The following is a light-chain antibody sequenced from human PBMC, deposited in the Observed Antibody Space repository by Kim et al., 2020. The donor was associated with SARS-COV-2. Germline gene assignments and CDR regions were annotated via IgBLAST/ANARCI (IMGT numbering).Light chain of an antibody. Sequence: EIILTQSPATLSLSPGERATLSCRASHSIDNYLSWYQQRPGRAPRLLIYDASNRAAGIPARFSGSGSGADFTLTISSLEPEDFAVYYCQQRGNWPITFGQGTRLEIK. V-gene: IGKV3-11*01. CDR3: QQRGNWPIT. J-gene: IGKJ5*01. CDR1: HSIDNY. CDR2: DAS.